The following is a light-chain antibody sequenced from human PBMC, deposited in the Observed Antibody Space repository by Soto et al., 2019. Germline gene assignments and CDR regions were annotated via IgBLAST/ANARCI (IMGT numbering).Light chain of an antibody. CDR3: QQYGSSRIT. J-gene: IGKJ5*01. CDR2: GAS. Sequence: EIVLTQSPGTLSLSPGERATLSCRASQSVSSSYLAWYQQKPGQAPRLLIYGASSRATGIPDRFSGSGSGTDFTLTSSRLEPEDFAVYYCQQYGSSRITFGQGTLLEIK. V-gene: IGKV3-20*01. CDR1: QSVSSSY.